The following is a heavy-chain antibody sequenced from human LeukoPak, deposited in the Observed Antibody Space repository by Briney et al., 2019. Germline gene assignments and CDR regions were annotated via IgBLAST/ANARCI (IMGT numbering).Heavy chain of an antibody. CDR1: GGSISSGGYY. Sequence: SETLSLTCTVSGGSISSGGYYWSWIRQYPGKGLEWIGYIYYSGSTYYNPSLKSRVTISVDTSKNQFSLKLSSVTAADTAVYYCARWWFGELRFFDYWGQGTLVTVSS. V-gene: IGHV4-31*03. J-gene: IGHJ4*02. CDR2: IYYSGST. CDR3: ARWWFGELRFFDY. D-gene: IGHD3-10*01.